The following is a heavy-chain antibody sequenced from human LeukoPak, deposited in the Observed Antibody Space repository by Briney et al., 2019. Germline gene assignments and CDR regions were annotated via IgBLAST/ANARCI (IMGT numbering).Heavy chain of an antibody. CDR1: GGSISSGGYY. V-gene: IGHV4-31*03. J-gene: IGHJ3*02. Sequence: PSETLSLTCTVSGGSISSGGYYWSWIRQHPGKGLEWIGYIYYSGNTYYNPSLKSRVIMSVDTSKNQFSLKLSSVTAADTAVYYCARSRQDAFDIWGQGTMVTVSS. CDR2: IYYSGNT. CDR3: ARSRQDAFDI.